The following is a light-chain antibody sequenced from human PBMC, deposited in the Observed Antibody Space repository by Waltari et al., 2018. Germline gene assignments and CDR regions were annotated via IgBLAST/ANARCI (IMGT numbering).Light chain of an antibody. V-gene: IGKV3-15*01. Sequence: EMVLTQSPVILSLSPGERAALSCRASQNMGSQLAWYQQRPGQAPRLLIYGASTRATGIPARFSGSGSGTEFTLTISSLQSEDFAVYYCQQYNNWPLYTFGQGTKLEIK. CDR3: QQYNNWPLYT. CDR1: QNMGSQ. CDR2: GAS. J-gene: IGKJ2*01.